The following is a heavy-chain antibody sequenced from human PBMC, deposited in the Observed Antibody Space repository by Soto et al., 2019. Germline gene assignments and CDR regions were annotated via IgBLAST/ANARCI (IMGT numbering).Heavy chain of an antibody. CDR3: ARGPRRYCSSTSCYSSHGMDV. J-gene: IGHJ6*02. CDR1: GGSISSGDYY. D-gene: IGHD2-2*01. CDR2: IYYSGST. Sequence: SETLSLTCTVSGGSISSGDYYWSWIRQPPGKGLEWIGYIYYSGSTYYDPSLKSRVTISVDTSKNQFSLKLSSVTAADTAVYYCARGPRRYCSSTSCYSSHGMDVWGQGTTVTVSS. V-gene: IGHV4-30-4*01.